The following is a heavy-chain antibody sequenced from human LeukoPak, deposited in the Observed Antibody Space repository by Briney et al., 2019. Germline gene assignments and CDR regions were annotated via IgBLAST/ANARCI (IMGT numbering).Heavy chain of an antibody. Sequence: GGSLRLSCAASGFTVNNNYMSWVRQAPGKGLEWVSVIYSGGSTYYTDSVKGRFTISRDNSKNTLYLQMNSLRAEDTAVYYCAKGPIAAAGSSFDYWGQGTLVTVSS. D-gene: IGHD6-13*01. CDR2: IYSGGST. CDR1: GFTVNNNY. V-gene: IGHV3-53*01. J-gene: IGHJ4*02. CDR3: AKGPIAAAGSSFDY.